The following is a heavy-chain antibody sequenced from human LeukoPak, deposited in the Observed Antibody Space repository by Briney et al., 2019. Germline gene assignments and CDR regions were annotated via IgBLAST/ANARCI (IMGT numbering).Heavy chain of an antibody. CDR1: GGSISSYY. J-gene: IGHJ4*02. CDR2: IYYSGST. V-gene: IGHV4-59*01. D-gene: IGHD1-7*01. Sequence: PSETLSLTCTVSGGSISSYYWSWIRQPPGKGLEWIGYIYYSGSTNYNPSLKSRVTISVDTSKNQFSLKLSSVTAADTAVYYCARGSITGTLDPFDYWGQGTLVTVSS. CDR3: ARGSITGTLDPFDY.